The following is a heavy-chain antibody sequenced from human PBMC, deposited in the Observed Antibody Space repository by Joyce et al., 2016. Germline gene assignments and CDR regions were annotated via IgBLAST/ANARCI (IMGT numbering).Heavy chain of an antibody. Sequence: EVQLLESGGALVQPGGSLRLSCAASGFTFESYCMTWLRQAPGKGRECVSGIYGNGRDTFYADSVKGRFSISRDNSKNTLYLQMNSLRAEDTAVYYCARTPQGTGWCFDFWGQGTLATVSS. CDR3: ARTPQGTGWCFDF. D-gene: IGHD6-19*01. V-gene: IGHV3-23*01. J-gene: IGHJ4*02. CDR1: GFTFESYC. CDR2: IYGNGRDT.